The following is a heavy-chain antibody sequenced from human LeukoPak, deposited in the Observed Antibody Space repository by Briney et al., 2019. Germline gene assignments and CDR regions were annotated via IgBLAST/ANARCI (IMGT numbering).Heavy chain of an antibody. J-gene: IGHJ6*04. D-gene: IGHD3-9*01. CDR3: ARDQGYYDILTGSRYYYGMDV. Sequence: GASVKVSCKASGYTFTGYYMHWVRQAPGQGLEWMGWINPNSGGTNYAQKFQGWVTMTRDTSISTAYMELSRLRSDDTAVYYCARDQGYYDILTGSRYYYGMDVWGKGTTVTVSS. V-gene: IGHV1-2*04. CDR2: INPNSGGT. CDR1: GYTFTGYY.